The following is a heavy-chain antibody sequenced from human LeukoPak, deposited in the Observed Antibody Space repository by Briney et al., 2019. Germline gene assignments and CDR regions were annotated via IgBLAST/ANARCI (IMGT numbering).Heavy chain of an antibody. CDR2: INHSGST. CDR3: ARVARCTSCFDVDY. D-gene: IGHD2-2*01. J-gene: IGHJ4*02. V-gene: IGHV4-34*01. CDR1: GGSFSGYY. Sequence: SETLSLTCAVYGGSFSGYYWSWIRQPPGKGLEWIGEINHSGSTNYNPSLKSRVTISVDTSKNQFSLTLSSVAAADTAVYYCARVARCTSCFDVDYWGQGTLVTVSS.